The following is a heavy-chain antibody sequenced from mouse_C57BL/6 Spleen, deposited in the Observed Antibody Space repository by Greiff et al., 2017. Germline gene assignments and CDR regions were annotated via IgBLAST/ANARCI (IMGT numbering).Heavy chain of an antibody. CDR1: GYAFSSSW. CDR2: IYPGDGDT. V-gene: IGHV1-82*01. Sequence: QVQLQQSGPELVKPGASVKISCKASGYAFSSSWLNWVKQRPGKGLEWIGRIYPGDGDTNYNGKFKGKATLTADKSSSTAYMQLSSLTSEDSAVYFCARSGLFITTVVFDYWGQGTTLTVSS. D-gene: IGHD1-1*01. J-gene: IGHJ2*01. CDR3: ARSGLFITTVVFDY.